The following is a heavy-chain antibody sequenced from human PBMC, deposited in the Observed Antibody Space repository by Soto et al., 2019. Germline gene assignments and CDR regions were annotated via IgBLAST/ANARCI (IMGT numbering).Heavy chain of an antibody. CDR3: ARASPRIN. CDR1: GFTFSSYW. J-gene: IGHJ4*02. V-gene: IGHV3-74*01. Sequence: EVQLVESGGGLVQPGGSLRLSCAASGFTFSSYWMHWVRQAPGKGLVWVSRIHGDGSATSYADSVKGRFTISRDNAKNTLYLQMNRLRAEDTAVYYCARASPRINWGQGTLVTVSS. CDR2: IHGDGSAT. D-gene: IGHD1-20*01.